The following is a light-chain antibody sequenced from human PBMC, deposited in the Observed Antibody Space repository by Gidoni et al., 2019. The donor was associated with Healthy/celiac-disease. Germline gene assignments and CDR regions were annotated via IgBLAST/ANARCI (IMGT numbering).Light chain of an antibody. CDR2: GAS. CDR1: QSVSSSY. J-gene: IGKJ4*01. Sequence: EIVLTQSPGTLSLSPGERATLSCRASQSVSSSYLAWYQQKPGQAPRLLIYGASSRATGIPDRFSGSGSVTDFTLTISRLEPEDFAVYYCQQYGSSXTFGGGTKVEIK. V-gene: IGKV3-20*01. CDR3: QQYGSSXT.